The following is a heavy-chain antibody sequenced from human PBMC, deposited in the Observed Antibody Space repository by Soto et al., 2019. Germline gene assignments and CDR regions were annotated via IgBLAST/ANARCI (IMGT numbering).Heavy chain of an antibody. Sequence: SETLSLTCAVSGGSISSSNWWSWVRQPPGKGLEWIGEIYHSGSTNYNPSLKSRVTTSVDKSKNQFSLKLSSVTAADTAVYYCARAAMGGSSWPFDYWGQGTLVTVSS. D-gene: IGHD6-13*01. CDR2: IYHSGST. J-gene: IGHJ4*02. CDR3: ARAAMGGSSWPFDY. CDR1: GGSISSSNW. V-gene: IGHV4-4*02.